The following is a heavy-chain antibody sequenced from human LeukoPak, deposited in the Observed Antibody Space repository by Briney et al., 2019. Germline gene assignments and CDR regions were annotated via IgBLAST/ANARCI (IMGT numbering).Heavy chain of an antibody. Sequence: GGSLRLSCAASGFTFSSYGMHWVRQAPGKGLEWVAFIRYDGSNKYYADSVKGRFTISRDNSKNTLYLQMNSLRAEDTAVYYCAKGGGFRGSYWGQGTLVTVSS. CDR1: GFTFSSYG. CDR2: IRYDGSNK. CDR3: AKGGGFRGSY. J-gene: IGHJ4*02. V-gene: IGHV3-30*02. D-gene: IGHD3-16*01.